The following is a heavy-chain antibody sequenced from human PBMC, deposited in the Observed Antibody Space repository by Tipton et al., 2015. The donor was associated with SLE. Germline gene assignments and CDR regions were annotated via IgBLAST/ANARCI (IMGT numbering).Heavy chain of an antibody. V-gene: IGHV4-59*12. CDR3: ARGYCSDGVCYGFGFFDY. CDR2: ANRNEGT. D-gene: IGHD2-8*01. Sequence: TLSLTCTVSGASTNTKYWTWIRQSPGKGLEWIGYANRNEGTKIKSSLERRVTISLDPPKNQFSLKLRSVTAADTAVYFCARGYCSDGVCYGFGFFDYWGQGNLVTVSS. CDR1: GASTNTKY. J-gene: IGHJ4*02.